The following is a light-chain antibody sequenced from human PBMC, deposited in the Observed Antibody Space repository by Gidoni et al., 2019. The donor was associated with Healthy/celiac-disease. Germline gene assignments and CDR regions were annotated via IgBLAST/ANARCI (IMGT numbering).Light chain of an antibody. CDR3: QQYDNLPPLT. J-gene: IGKJ3*01. CDR1: QDISNY. V-gene: IGKV1-33*01. CDR2: DAS. Sequence: DIQMTQSPSSLSASVGDRVTITCQASQDISNYLNGYQQKPGKAPKLLIYDASNLETGGPSRCSGSGSGTDFTFTISSLQPEDSATYYCQQYDNLPPLTFGPGTKVDIK.